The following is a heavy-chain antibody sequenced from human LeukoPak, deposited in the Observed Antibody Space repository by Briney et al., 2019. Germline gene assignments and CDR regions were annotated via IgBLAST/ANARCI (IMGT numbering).Heavy chain of an antibody. Sequence: SETLSLTCAVSGGSMESLNWWSWVRQHPGKGPEWIGEVFHSGTTSDNPSLKSRVTMSADRSKNQFSLKLSSVTAADTAIYYCAIAVGDYLRYGGYFFDSWGQGILVVVSS. CDR3: AIAVGDYLRYGGYFFDS. CDR2: VFHSGTT. CDR1: GGSMESLNW. D-gene: IGHD4-17*01. J-gene: IGHJ4*02. V-gene: IGHV4-4*02.